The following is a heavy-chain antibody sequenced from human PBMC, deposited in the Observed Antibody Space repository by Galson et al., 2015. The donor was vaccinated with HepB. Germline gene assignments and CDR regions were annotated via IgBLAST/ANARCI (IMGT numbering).Heavy chain of an antibody. CDR1: GFTFSSYS. CDR3: ARNSQGGYNFWSGYYGTTNDY. V-gene: IGHV3-21*01. J-gene: IGHJ4*02. Sequence: SLRLSCAASGFTFSSYSMNWVRQAPGTGLEWVSSISSSSSYIYYADSVKGRFTISRDNAKNSLYLQMNSLRAEDTAVYYCARNSQGGYNFWSGYYGTTNDYWGQGTLVTVSS. CDR2: ISSSSSYI. D-gene: IGHD3-3*01.